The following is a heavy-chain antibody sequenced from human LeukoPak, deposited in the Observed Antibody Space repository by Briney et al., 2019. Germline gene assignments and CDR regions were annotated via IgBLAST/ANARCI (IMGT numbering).Heavy chain of an antibody. D-gene: IGHD2-2*02. J-gene: IGHJ5*02. Sequence: GGSLRLSCAASGFTFASYAMTWVRQAPGKGLEWVSSIRGTGGSSYYADSVKGRFTISRDNSKNTLYLQMNSLRAEDTAVYYCASKDIVVVPAAIGFDPWGQGTLVTVSS. CDR1: GFTFASYA. CDR2: IRGTGGSS. V-gene: IGHV3-23*01. CDR3: ASKDIVVVPAAIGFDP.